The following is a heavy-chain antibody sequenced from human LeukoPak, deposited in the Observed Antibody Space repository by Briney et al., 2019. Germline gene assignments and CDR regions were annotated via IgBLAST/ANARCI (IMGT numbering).Heavy chain of an antibody. Sequence: ASVKVSCKASGYTFTSYAMNWVRQAPGQGLEWMGWINTNTGNPTYAQGFTGRFVFSLDTSVSTAYLQISSLKAEDTAVYYCARDRLSIGIAAEPFDAFDIWGQGTMVTVSS. CDR2: INTNTGNP. CDR1: GYTFTSYA. D-gene: IGHD6-13*01. J-gene: IGHJ3*02. CDR3: ARDRLSIGIAAEPFDAFDI. V-gene: IGHV7-4-1*02.